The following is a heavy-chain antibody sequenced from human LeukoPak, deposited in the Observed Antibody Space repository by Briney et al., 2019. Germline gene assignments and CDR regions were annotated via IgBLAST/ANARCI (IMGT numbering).Heavy chain of an antibody. J-gene: IGHJ6*02. CDR2: IIPIFGTA. CDR1: GGTFSSYA. D-gene: IGHD4-11*01. V-gene: IGHV1-69*13. CDR3: ARDRITVSPNWYYYYGMDV. Sequence: ASVTVSFKASGGTFSSYAISWVRQAPGQGLEWMGGIIPIFGTANYAQKFQGRVTITADESTSTAYMELSSLRSEDTAVYYCARDRITVSPNWYYYYGMDVWGQETTVTVSS.